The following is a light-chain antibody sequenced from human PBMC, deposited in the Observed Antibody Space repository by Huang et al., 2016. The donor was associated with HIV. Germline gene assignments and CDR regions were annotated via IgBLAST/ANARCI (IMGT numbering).Light chain of an antibody. J-gene: IGKJ1*01. CDR1: QSLLHNNGYTY. Sequence: DIVMTQSPLSLPVTPGESASISCRSSQSLLHNNGYTYLKCYLQKPGQSPQLLIYLGSHRASGVPDRFSGSGSGTDFTLKVNRVEAEDVGIYYCMQALQTPRTFGQGTKVEIK. CDR2: LGS. CDR3: MQALQTPRT. V-gene: IGKV2-28*01.